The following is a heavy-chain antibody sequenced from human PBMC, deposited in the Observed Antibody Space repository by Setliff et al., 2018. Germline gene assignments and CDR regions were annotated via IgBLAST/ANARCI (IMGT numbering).Heavy chain of an antibody. CDR1: GGSISSATSY. CDR3: ARGSTMIQGVRLYYHGLDV. D-gene: IGHD3-10*01. V-gene: IGHV4-61*02. CDR2: IYASRST. Sequence: PSETLSLTCIVSGGSISSATSYWNWIRQPAGKELECIGRIYASRSTNYNPSLKSRVTISLDTSNNQFSLKLSSVTAADTAVHYCARGSTMIQGVRLYYHGLDVWGQGTTVTVSS. J-gene: IGHJ6*02.